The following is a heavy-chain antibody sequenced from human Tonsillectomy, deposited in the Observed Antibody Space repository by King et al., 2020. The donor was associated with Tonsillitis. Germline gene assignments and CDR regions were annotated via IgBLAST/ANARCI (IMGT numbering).Heavy chain of an antibody. CDR1: VYTFTTYY. CDR3: ARALARKLGFDN. J-gene: IGHJ4*02. CDR2: INPTGGSA. D-gene: IGHD7-27*01. V-gene: IGHV1-46*03. Sequence: VQLVQSGAEVKKPGASVKVSCKASVYTFTTYYMHWVRQAPGQGLEWMGIINPTGGSASYAQKFQDRVTMTRDTSTSSVYMELNSLTSEDTAVYFCARALARKLGFDNWGQGTVVTVSS.